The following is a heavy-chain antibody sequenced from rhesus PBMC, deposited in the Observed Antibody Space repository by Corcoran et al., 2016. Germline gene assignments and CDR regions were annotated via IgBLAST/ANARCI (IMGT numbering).Heavy chain of an antibody. D-gene: IGHD3-3*01. CDR2: IHSVVYDP. J-gene: IGHJ2*01. V-gene: IGHV5S1*01. CDR1: GYSFTSSW. Sequence: EVQLVQSGAEVKRPGESLRISCKTSGYSFTSSWISWVCQMPGKGLEWMAVIHSVVYDPRYSPPFQGQVSISADKSISTPYLQWSSLKDSDTATYYCAKSVYNIWTGYYTDWYFDLWGPGTPITISS. CDR3: AKSVYNIWTGYYTDWYFDL.